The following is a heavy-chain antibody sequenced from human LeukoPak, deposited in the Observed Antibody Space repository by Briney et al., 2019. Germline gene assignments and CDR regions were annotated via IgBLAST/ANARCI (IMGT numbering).Heavy chain of an antibody. CDR3: ARDRSDYVWGSYRPFYFDY. D-gene: IGHD3-16*02. CDR1: GFTFSNYN. J-gene: IGHJ4*02. CDR2: ISSSSTYM. V-gene: IGHV3-21*01. Sequence: TGGSLRLSCTASGFTFSNYNINWVRQAPGKGLEWVSSISSSSTYMYYADSVKGRFTISRDNAKNSLYLQMNSLRAEDAAVYYCARDRSDYVWGSYRPFYFDYWGQGTLVTVSS.